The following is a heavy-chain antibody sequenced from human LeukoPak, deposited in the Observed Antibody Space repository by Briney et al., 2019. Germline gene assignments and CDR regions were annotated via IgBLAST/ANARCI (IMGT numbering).Heavy chain of an antibody. V-gene: IGHV4-34*01. J-gene: IGHJ5*02. D-gene: IGHD3-10*01. CDR1: GGSFSGYY. CDR2: INHSGST. Sequence: SKTLSLTCAVYGGSFSGYYWSWIRQPPGKGLEWIGEINHSGSTNYNPSLKSRVTISVDTSKNQFSLKLSSVTAADTAVYYCARGFEGSGSLKYSHLGFDPWGQGTLVTVSS. CDR3: ARGFEGSGSLKYSHLGFDP.